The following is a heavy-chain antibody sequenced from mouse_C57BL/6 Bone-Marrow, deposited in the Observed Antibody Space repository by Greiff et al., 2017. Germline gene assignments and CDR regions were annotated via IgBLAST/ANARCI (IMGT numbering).Heavy chain of an antibody. CDR2: IYPRSGNT. CDR3: ARAPLYYYGLY. V-gene: IGHV1-81*01. J-gene: IGHJ2*01. D-gene: IGHD1-1*01. CDR1: GYTFTSYG. Sequence: LEESGAELARPGASVKLSCKASGYTFTSYGISWVKQRTGQGLEWIGEIYPRSGNTYYNEKFKGKATLTADKSSSTAYMELRSLTSEDSAVYFCARAPLYYYGLYWGQGTTLTVSS.